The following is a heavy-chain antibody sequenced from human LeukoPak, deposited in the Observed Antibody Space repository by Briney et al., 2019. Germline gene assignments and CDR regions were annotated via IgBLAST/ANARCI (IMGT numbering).Heavy chain of an antibody. CDR1: GFTFSSYG. CDR3: ARSKLRFLEWLFY. V-gene: IGHV3-33*01. J-gene: IGHJ4*02. Sequence: GRSLRLSCAASGFTFSSYGMHWVRQAPGQGLEWVVVIWYDGSNKYYADSVKGRFTISRDNSKNTLYLQMNSLRAEDTAVYYCARSKLRFLEWLFYWGQGTLVTVSS. CDR2: IWYDGSNK. D-gene: IGHD3-3*01.